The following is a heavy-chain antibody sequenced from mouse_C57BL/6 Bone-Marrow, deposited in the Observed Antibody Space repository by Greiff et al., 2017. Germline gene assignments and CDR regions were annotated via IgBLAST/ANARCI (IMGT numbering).Heavy chain of an antibody. D-gene: IGHD2-2*01. CDR3: ARNVFSSCGYGYAMDY. V-gene: IGHV1-53*01. CDR2: INPGNGGT. Sequence: QVQLQQSGTELVKPGASVKLSCKASGYTFTSYWMNWVKQRPGQGLEWIGKINPGNGGTNYNEKFKGKATLTADKSSSTAYMQLSSLTSEDSAVYYCARNVFSSCGYGYAMDYWGQGTSVTVSS. J-gene: IGHJ4*01. CDR1: GYTFTSYW.